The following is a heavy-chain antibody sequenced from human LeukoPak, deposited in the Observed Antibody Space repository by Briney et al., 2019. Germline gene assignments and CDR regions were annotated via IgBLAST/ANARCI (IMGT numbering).Heavy chain of an antibody. CDR3: ARDLGGNWNHPVGY. D-gene: IGHD1-20*01. V-gene: IGHV1-69*04. J-gene: IGHJ4*02. CDR2: IIPIIGIA. Sequence: GASVKVSCKASGGTFSSYAISWVRQAPGQGLEWMGRIIPIIGIANYAQKFQGRGTITSDKTTSTAYMELSSLRSEETAVYYCARDLGGNWNHPVGYWGQGTLVTVSS. CDR1: GGTFSSYA.